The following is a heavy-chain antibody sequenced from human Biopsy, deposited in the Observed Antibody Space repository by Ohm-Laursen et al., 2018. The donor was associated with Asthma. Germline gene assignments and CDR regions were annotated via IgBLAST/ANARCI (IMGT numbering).Heavy chain of an antibody. CDR3: AREGIFGADTEGMNV. Sequence: SSVKVSCKASGYTFRSYSITWVRQAPGQGFEWMGWINTNTGKPTYGQGFTGRFVFSLDTSARTAYLQINSLTAEDHAVYYCAREGIFGADTEGMNVWGQGTTVTVSS. J-gene: IGHJ6*02. CDR1: GYTFRSYS. V-gene: IGHV7-4-1*02. D-gene: IGHD3-3*01. CDR2: INTNTGKP.